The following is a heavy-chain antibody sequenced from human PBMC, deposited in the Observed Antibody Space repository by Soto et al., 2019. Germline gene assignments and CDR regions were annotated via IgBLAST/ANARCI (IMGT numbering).Heavy chain of an antibody. Sequence: QVQLQESGPGLVKPSETLSLTCTVSGGSISSYYWSWIRQPPGKGLEWIGYIYYSGSTNYNPSLKSRVTISVDTSKNQVSLKLSSVTAADTAVYYCAREGGHGFWSGFTPVFDYWGQGTLVTVSS. CDR3: AREGGHGFWSGFTPVFDY. CDR2: IYYSGST. CDR1: GGSISSYY. D-gene: IGHD3-3*01. J-gene: IGHJ4*02. V-gene: IGHV4-59*01.